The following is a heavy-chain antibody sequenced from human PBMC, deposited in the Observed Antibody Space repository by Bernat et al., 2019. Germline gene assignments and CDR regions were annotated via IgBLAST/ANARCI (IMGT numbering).Heavy chain of an antibody. Sequence: QLQLQESGPGLVKPSETLSLTCTVSGGSISSSSYYWGWIRQPPGKGLEWMGSIYYSGSTYYNPSLKSRVTISVDTSKNQFSLKLRSVTAADTAVYYCARRDCSGGSCHLYFDYWGQGTLVTVSS. D-gene: IGHD2-15*01. J-gene: IGHJ4*02. V-gene: IGHV4-39*01. CDR3: ARRDCSGGSCHLYFDY. CDR2: IYYSGST. CDR1: GGSISSSSYY.